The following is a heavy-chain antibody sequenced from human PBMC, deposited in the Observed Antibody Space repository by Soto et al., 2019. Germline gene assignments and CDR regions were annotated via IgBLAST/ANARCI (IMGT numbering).Heavy chain of an antibody. D-gene: IGHD6-6*01. Sequence: GESLKISCKGSGYSFTSYWISWVRQMPGKGLEWMGRIDPSDSYTNYSPSFQGHVTISADKSISTAYLQWSSLKASGTAMYYCARHLAARYYYYYSMDVWGQGTTVTVS. CDR3: ARHLAARYYYYYSMDV. J-gene: IGHJ6*02. V-gene: IGHV5-10-1*01. CDR1: GYSFTSYW. CDR2: IDPSDSYT.